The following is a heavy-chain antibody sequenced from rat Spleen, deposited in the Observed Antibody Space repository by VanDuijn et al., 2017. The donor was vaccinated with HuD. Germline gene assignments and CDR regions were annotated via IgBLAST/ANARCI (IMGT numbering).Heavy chain of an antibody. D-gene: IGHD1-9*01. Sequence: EVQLVESGGGLVQPGRSLKLYCVASGFTFSDYYMAWVRQAPTKGLEWVATISSAGGRNFYRDSVKGRFTISRDNAKSTLSLQMDSLRSEDTATYYCARRHYGYTDYFDYWGQGVMVTVSS. V-gene: IGHV5-25*01. J-gene: IGHJ2*01. CDR3: ARRHYGYTDYFDY. CDR2: ISSAGGRN. CDR1: GFTFSDYY.